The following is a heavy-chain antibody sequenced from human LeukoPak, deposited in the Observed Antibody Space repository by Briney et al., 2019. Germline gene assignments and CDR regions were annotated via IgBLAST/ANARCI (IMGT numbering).Heavy chain of an antibody. CDR3: ARVWPKYYDSSGYYEVLGAFDI. CDR1: GYTFTSNY. J-gene: IGHJ3*02. Sequence: ASVKVSCKASGYTFTSNYIHWVRQAPGQGLEWMGMIYPRDGSTSYAQKFQGRVTITADESTSTAYMELSSLRSEDTAVYYCARVWPKYYDSSGYYEVLGAFDIWGQGTMVTVSS. CDR2: IYPRDGST. V-gene: IGHV1-46*01. D-gene: IGHD3-22*01.